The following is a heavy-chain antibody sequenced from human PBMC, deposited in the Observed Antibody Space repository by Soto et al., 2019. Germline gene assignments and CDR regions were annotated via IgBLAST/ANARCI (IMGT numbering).Heavy chain of an antibody. CDR1: GGSISSYY. CDR2: VHSSGVT. J-gene: IGHJ4*02. CDR3: ARHGSAEEGGLVYLDY. V-gene: IGHV4-59*08. D-gene: IGHD1-26*01. Sequence: QVQLQESGPGLVKPSETLSLTCTVSGGSISSYYWSWIRQSPGKGLEWVAYVHSSGVTKYNPSLKSRVTISIDTSKNQFSLKLTSVTAADTAVYYCARHGSAEEGGLVYLDYWGRGTLVTVSS.